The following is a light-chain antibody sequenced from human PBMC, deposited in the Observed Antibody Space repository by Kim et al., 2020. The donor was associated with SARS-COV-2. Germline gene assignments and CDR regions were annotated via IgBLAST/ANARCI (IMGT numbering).Light chain of an antibody. CDR1: SVGVGSYYS. V-gene: IGLV2-11*01. CDR2: NNR. Sequence: QSVTCSCTGTSVGVGSYYSGSYHHQPPGHALILINYNNRKPPSVVPYCFSGSKSSNSASLTISELQAEDDADYYCCSYASSYPWVFGGGTQLTVL. CDR3: CSYASSYPWV. J-gene: IGLJ3*02.